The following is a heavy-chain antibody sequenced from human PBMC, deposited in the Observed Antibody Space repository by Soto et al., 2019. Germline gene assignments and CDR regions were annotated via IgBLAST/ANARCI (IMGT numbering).Heavy chain of an antibody. CDR2: ISGSGGST. D-gene: IGHD6-6*01. CDR1: GFTFSSYA. CDR3: AKVSSSSWEYYYYGMDV. V-gene: IGHV3-23*01. J-gene: IGHJ6*02. Sequence: GGSLRLSCAASGFTFSSYAMSWVRQAPGKGLEWVSAISGSGGSTYYADSVKGRFTISRDNSKNTLYLQMNSLRAEDTAVYYCAKVSSSSWEYYYYGMDVWGQGTTATVSS.